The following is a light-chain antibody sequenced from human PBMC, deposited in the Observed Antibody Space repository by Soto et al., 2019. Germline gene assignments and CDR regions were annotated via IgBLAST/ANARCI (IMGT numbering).Light chain of an antibody. CDR3: QQYDNWPRT. V-gene: IGKV3-15*01. CDR1: QSISSN. Sequence: EIVLTQSPGTLSLSPGERATLSVRASQSISSNFAWYQHKPAQAPRLLIYRASTRATGISARFSGSGSGTEFTLTISSLQSEDFAVYYCQQYDNWPRTFGQGTKVDIK. J-gene: IGKJ1*01. CDR2: RAS.